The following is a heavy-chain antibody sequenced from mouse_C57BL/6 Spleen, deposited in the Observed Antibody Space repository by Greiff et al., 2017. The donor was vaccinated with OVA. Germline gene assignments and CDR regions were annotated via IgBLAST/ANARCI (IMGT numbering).Heavy chain of an antibody. CDR3: ARIGSNYAMDY. CDR2: IYPGDGDT. D-gene: IGHD1-1*01. Sequence: QVQLQQSGPELVKPGASVKISCKASGYAFSSSWMNRVKQRPGKGLEWIGRIYPGDGDTNYNGKFKGKATLTADKSSSTAYMQLSSLTSEDSAVYFCARIGSNYAMDYWGQGTSVTVSS. J-gene: IGHJ4*01. CDR1: GYAFSSSW. V-gene: IGHV1-82*01.